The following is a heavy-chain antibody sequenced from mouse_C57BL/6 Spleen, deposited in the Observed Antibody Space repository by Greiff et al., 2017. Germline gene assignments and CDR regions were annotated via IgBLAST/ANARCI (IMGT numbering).Heavy chain of an antibody. CDR2: IRSKSSNYET. CDR3: VRGTSEAWFAY. Sequence: EVKLVESGGGLVQPKGSLKLSCAASGFTFNTYAMHWVRQAPGKGLEWVGRIRSKSSNYETYYADSVKDRFTISRDDSQSMLYLQMNNLKTEDTAMYYDVRGTSEAWFAYWGQGTLVTVSA. J-gene: IGHJ3*01. CDR1: GFTFNTYA. D-gene: IGHD4-1*01. V-gene: IGHV10-3*01.